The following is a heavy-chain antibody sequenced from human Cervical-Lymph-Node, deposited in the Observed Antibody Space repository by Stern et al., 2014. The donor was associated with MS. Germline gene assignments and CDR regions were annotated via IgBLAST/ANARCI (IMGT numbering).Heavy chain of an antibody. V-gene: IGHV5-51*01. CDR2: IYPGASDT. CDR1: GYSFTLYW. Sequence: VQLVQSGAEMKKPGESLKISCKGSGYSFTLYWIGWVRQLPRQGLEWMGIIYPGASDTRYGPSFQGQVTISADKSISTAYLQWSSLKASDTAMYYCAALVRGSYFYWGQGTLVTVSS. CDR3: AALVRGSYFY. J-gene: IGHJ4*02. D-gene: IGHD1-26*01.